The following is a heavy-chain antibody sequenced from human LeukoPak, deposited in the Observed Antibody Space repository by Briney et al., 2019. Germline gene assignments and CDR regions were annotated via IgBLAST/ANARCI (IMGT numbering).Heavy chain of an antibody. Sequence: GVSLSLSCAASGFTFNSYDMTWLPQAPGKGLEWVTGISDSGYNTYYGDSVKGRYTICRDNPEHTLYLQMDSLRDDDTAVYHCARAAWGASGSYFFDHWGQGTMVTVSS. CDR1: GFTFNSYD. D-gene: IGHD1-26*01. CDR3: ARAAWGASGSYFFDH. J-gene: IGHJ4*02. V-gene: IGHV3-23*01. CDR2: ISDSGYNT.